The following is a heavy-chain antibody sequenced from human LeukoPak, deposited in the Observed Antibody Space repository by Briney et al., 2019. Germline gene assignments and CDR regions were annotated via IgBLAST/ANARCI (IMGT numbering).Heavy chain of an antibody. V-gene: IGHV3-21*01. CDR1: GFTFSSYD. J-gene: IGHJ4*02. D-gene: IGHD6-19*01. CDR3: ARSLAVAATHSIEY. Sequence: GESLRLSCAASGFTFSSYDMNWVRQAPGKGLEWVSSISTSGRHTHYADSVKGRFTISRDNAKNSLYLQTNSLRAEDTAVYYCARSLAVAATHSIEYWGQGTLVTVSS. CDR2: ISTSGRHT.